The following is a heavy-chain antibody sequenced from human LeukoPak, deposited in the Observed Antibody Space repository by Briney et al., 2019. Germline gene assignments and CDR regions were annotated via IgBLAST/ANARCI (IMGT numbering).Heavy chain of an antibody. CDR3: AREFPRWGVGAAAGTVRDY. CDR2: INHSGST. J-gene: IGHJ4*02. CDR1: GGSFSGYY. D-gene: IGHD6-13*01. Sequence: KASETLSLTCAVYGGSFSGYYWSWIRQPPGKGLEWIGEINHSGSTNYNPSLKSRVTISVDTSKNQFSLKLSSVTAADTAVYYCAREFPRWGVGAAAGTVRDYWGQGTLVTVSS. V-gene: IGHV4-34*01.